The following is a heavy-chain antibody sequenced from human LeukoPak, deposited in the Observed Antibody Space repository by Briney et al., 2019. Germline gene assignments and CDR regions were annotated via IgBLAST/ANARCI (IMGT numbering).Heavy chain of an antibody. D-gene: IGHD1-26*01. CDR1: GGSFSGYY. J-gene: IGHJ6*02. CDR2: INHSGST. V-gene: IGHV4-34*01. CDR3: ARKILVPSYYYGMDV. Sequence: SETLSLTCAVYGGSFSGYYWSWIRQPPGKGLEWIGEINHSGSTNYNPSLKSRVTISVDASKNQFSLKLSSVTAADTAVYYCARKILVPSYYYGMDVWGRGTTVTVSS.